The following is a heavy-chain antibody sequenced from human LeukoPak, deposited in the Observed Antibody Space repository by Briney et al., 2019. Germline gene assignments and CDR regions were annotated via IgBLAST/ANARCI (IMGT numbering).Heavy chain of an antibody. Sequence: SETLSLTCTVSGGSISSSSYHWGWIRQPPGKGLEWIGSIYYSGSTYYNPSLKSRVTISVDTSKNQFSLKLSSVTAADTAVYYCARAVGCSGGSCYQGFDLWGRGTLVTVSS. CDR3: ARAVGCSGGSCYQGFDL. J-gene: IGHJ2*01. V-gene: IGHV4-39*07. D-gene: IGHD2-15*01. CDR2: IYYSGST. CDR1: GGSISSSSYH.